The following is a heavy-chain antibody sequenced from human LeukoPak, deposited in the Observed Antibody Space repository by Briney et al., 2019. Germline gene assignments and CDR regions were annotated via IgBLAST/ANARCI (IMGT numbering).Heavy chain of an antibody. Sequence: GESLKISCKGSGYSFTSYWIAWVRQMPGKGLEWMGIIYPGDSDTRYSPSFQGQVTISADKSISTAYLQWSSLKASDTAIYYCARQTCSADSCYSGVPWFDPWGQGTLVTVPS. V-gene: IGHV5-51*01. CDR3: ARQTCSADSCYSGVPWFDP. D-gene: IGHD2-15*01. J-gene: IGHJ5*02. CDR1: GYSFTSYW. CDR2: IYPGDSDT.